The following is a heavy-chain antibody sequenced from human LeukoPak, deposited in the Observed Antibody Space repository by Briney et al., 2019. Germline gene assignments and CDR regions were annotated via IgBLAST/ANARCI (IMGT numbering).Heavy chain of an antibody. Sequence: SETLSLTCAVYGGSFSGYYWSWIRQPPGKGLEWIGEINHSGSTNYNPSLKSRVTISVDTSKNQFSLRLSSVTAADTAVYYCARGSWEMVFDYWGQGTLVTVSS. J-gene: IGHJ4*02. CDR1: GGSFSGYY. CDR3: ARGSWEMVFDY. V-gene: IGHV4-34*01. D-gene: IGHD1-26*01. CDR2: INHSGST.